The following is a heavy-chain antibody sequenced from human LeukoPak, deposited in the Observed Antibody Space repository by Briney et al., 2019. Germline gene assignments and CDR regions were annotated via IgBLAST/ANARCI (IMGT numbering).Heavy chain of an antibody. CDR2: IYYSGST. Sequence: PSETLSLTCTVSGGSISSYYWSWIRQPPGKGLEWIGYIYYSGSTNYNPSLKSRVTISVDTSKNQFSLKLSSVTAADTAVYYCAKAPYDFWSGYYHNYYYMDVWGKGTTVTVSS. CDR1: GGSISSYY. V-gene: IGHV4-59*01. CDR3: AKAPYDFWSGYYHNYYYMDV. J-gene: IGHJ6*03. D-gene: IGHD3-3*01.